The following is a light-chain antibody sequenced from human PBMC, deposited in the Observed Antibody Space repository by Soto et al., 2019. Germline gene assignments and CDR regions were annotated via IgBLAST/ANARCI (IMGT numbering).Light chain of an antibody. Sequence: DIVMTQSPLSLPVTPGEPASISCRSSQSLLHSNGYNYLDWYLQKPGQSPQLLIYLGSNRASGVPDRFSGSGSGTDFTLKISRVETEDVGVYCCMQALQTPPIFGPGTKVEIK. CDR1: QSLLHSNGYNY. CDR3: MQALQTPPI. V-gene: IGKV2-28*01. CDR2: LGS. J-gene: IGKJ3*01.